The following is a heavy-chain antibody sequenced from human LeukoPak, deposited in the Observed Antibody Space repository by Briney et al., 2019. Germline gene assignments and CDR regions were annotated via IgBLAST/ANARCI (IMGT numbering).Heavy chain of an antibody. V-gene: IGHV3-23*01. CDR3: AKEKGYSSGWYDY. J-gene: IGHJ4*02. CDR1: GFTFSSYA. D-gene: IGHD6-19*01. CDR2: ISGSGSST. Sequence: PGGSLRLSCAASGFTFSSYAMNWVRQAPGKGLEWVSAISGSGSSTYYADSVKGRFTISRDNSKNTLYLQMNSLRAEDTAVYYCAKEKGYSSGWYDYWGQGTLVTVSS.